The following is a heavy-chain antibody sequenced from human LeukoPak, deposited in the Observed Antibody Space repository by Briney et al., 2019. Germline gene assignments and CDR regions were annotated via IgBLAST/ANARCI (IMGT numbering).Heavy chain of an antibody. CDR2: ISSSGSST. V-gene: IGHV3-23*01. Sequence: GGSLRLSCAASGFTFSSYAMSWVRQAPGKGLEWVSTISSSGSSTYYADSVKGRFTISRDNSKNTLYLQMNSLRAEDTAVYYCAKGYYYDISGYFIADYWGQGTLVTVSS. CDR1: GFTFSSYA. J-gene: IGHJ4*02. CDR3: AKGYYYDISGYFIADY. D-gene: IGHD3-22*01.